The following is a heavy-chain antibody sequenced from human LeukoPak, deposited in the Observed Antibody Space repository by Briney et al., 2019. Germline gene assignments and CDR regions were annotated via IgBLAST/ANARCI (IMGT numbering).Heavy chain of an antibody. J-gene: IGHJ4*02. Sequence: ASVNVSCTASGGTFSSYAISWVRQAPGQGLEWMGGIIPIFGTANYAQKFQGRVTITADESTSTAYMELSSLRSEDTAVYYCARHHDYGGYYFDYWGQGTLVTVSS. CDR1: GGTFSSYA. D-gene: IGHD4-23*01. V-gene: IGHV1-69*13. CDR2: IIPIFGTA. CDR3: ARHHDYGGYYFDY.